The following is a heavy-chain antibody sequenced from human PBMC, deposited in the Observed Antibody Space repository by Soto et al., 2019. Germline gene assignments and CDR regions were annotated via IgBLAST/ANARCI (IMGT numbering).Heavy chain of an antibody. CDR1: GYMFTRYA. D-gene: IGHD5-18*01. V-gene: IGHV1-18*01. CDR2: ISGYNSNT. Sequence: ASVKVSCKASGYMFTRYAISWVRQAPGQGLEWMGWISGYNSNTNYAQKIQGRITLTTDTSTSTAYMELKSLRSDDTAVYYCARDSLRGDSYGFVRPDYYYYGMDVWGQGTTVTVSS. CDR3: ARDSLRGDSYGFVRPDYYYYGMDV. J-gene: IGHJ6*02.